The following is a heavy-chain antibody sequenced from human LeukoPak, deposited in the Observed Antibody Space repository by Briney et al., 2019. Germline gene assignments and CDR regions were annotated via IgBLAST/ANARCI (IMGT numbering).Heavy chain of an antibody. V-gene: IGHV1-69*04. D-gene: IGHD1-1*01. CDR1: GGTFSSYT. J-gene: IGHJ5*02. CDR2: IISILGIA. Sequence: SVKVSCKASGGTFSSYTISWVRQAPGQGLEWMGRIISILGIANYAQKFQGRVTITADKSPTTAYMELSSLRSEDTAVYYCARETTDRWFDPWGQGTLVTVSS. CDR3: ARETTDRWFDP.